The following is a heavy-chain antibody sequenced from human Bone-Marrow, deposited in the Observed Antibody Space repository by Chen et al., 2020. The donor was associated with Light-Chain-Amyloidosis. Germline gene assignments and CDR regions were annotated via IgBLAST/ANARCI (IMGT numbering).Heavy chain of an antibody. CDR2: IDWDGDK. J-gene: IGHJ3*01. CDR1: GFSLSSNGMR. CDR3: ARMSFFETSDALDV. V-gene: IGHV2-70*04. Sequence: QVTVKESGPALVKPTQTLTLTCTFSGFSLSSNGMRLNWIRQPPGKALEWLARIDWDGDKYYTPSLETRLTISKDPSKNQVVLTMTNMDPVDTATYYCARMSFFETSDALDVWGKGTMITVSS. D-gene: IGHD3-9*01.